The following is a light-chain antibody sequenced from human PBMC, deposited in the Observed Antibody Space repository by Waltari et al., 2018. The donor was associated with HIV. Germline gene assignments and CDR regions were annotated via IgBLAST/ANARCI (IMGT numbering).Light chain of an antibody. CDR1: SANIGNT. CDR3: AAWDDILSGWV. J-gene: IGLJ3*02. V-gene: IGLV1-47*01. CDR2: RDN. Sequence: QSVLTQPPSASGAPGQRVTISCSGSSANIGNTVYWYQQLPGTAPKVLIYRDNQRPSGGPDRFSGSRSGTSASLDVSRLRSEDEANYICAAWDDILSGWVFGGGTKLTVL.